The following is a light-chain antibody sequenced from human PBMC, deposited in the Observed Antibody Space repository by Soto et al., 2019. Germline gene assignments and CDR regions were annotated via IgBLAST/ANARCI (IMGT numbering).Light chain of an antibody. CDR3: HQYNSYWP. Sequence: DIQMWHSPAALSASVGDRITITFRASQSVSRRLAWFQQKPGKAPKLLIYDASSLESGVPSRFSGSGSGTEFTLTISSLQPDDFATYYCHQYNSYWPFGQGTKVAIK. CDR2: DAS. V-gene: IGKV1-5*01. CDR1: QSVSRR. J-gene: IGKJ1*01.